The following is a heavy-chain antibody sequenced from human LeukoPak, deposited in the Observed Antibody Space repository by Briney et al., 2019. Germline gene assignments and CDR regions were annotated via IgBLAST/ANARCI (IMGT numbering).Heavy chain of an antibody. CDR1: GFTFSSYS. Sequence: GGSLRPSCAASGFTFSSYSMNWVRQAPGKGLEWVSYISSSSSTIYYADSVKGRFTISRDNAKNSLYLQMNSLRAEDTAVYYCARDVSGYFDYWGQGTLVTVSS. D-gene: IGHD5/OR15-5a*01. J-gene: IGHJ4*02. CDR3: ARDVSGYFDY. V-gene: IGHV3-48*01. CDR2: ISSSSSTI.